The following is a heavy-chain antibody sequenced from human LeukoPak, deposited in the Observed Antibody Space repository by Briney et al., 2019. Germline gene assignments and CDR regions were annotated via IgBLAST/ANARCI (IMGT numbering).Heavy chain of an antibody. J-gene: IGHJ4*02. V-gene: IGHV3-53*01. CDR3: ARDPSGNLYFDY. Sequence: GGSLRLSCAVSGFTVSSIYMSWVRQAPGKGLEWVSVLHTGGRTFYADSVMGRFTISTDNSKNTLFLQMNSLRAEDTAVYYCARDPSGNLYFDYWGQGALVTVSS. CDR1: GFTVSSIY. D-gene: IGHD6-19*01. CDR2: LHTGGRT.